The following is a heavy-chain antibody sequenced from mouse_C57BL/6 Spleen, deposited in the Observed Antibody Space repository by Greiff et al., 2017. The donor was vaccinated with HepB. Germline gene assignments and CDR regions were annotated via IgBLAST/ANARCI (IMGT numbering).Heavy chain of an antibody. J-gene: IGHJ4*01. CDR3: KTRDYEDAMDY. V-gene: IGHV1-5*01. CDR2: IYPGNSDT. D-gene: IGHD2-4*01. CDR1: GYTFTSYW. Sequence: EVQLQQSGTVLARPGASVKMSCKTSGYTFTSYWMHWVKQRPGQGLEWIGAIYPGNSDTSYNQKFKGKAKLTAVTSASTAYMELSSLTNEDSAVYYCKTRDYEDAMDYWGQGTSVTVSS.